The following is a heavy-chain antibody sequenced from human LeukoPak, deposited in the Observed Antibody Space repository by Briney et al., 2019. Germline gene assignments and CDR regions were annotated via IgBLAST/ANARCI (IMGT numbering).Heavy chain of an antibody. CDR1: GFFFGSYA. J-gene: IGHJ4*02. D-gene: IGHD6-19*01. Sequence: GGSLRLSCAASGFFFGSYAVHWIRQAPGKGLEWVAVISSDGGETHYIDSVKGRFTISRDNSQSTLYLQMDSLRPEDTAVYYCARALYNTGWYPDYFDSWGQGALVTVSS. CDR3: ARALYNTGWYPDYFDS. CDR2: ISSDGGET. V-gene: IGHV3-30-3*01.